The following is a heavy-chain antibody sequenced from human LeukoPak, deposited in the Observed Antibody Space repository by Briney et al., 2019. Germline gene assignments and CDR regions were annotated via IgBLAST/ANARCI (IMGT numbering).Heavy chain of an antibody. CDR2: IWYDGSNK. CDR1: GFTFSSYG. Sequence: PGGSLRLSCAASGFTFSSYGMHWVRQAPGKGLEWVAVIWYDGSNKYYADSVKGRFTISRDNSKNTLYLQMNSLRAEDTAVYYCARDSIAVAGDYWGQGTLVTVSS. CDR3: ARDSIAVAGDY. J-gene: IGHJ4*02. V-gene: IGHV3-33*01. D-gene: IGHD6-19*01.